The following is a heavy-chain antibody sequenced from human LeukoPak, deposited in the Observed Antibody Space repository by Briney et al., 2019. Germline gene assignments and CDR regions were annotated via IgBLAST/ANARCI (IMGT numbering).Heavy chain of an antibody. CDR2: IYHSGST. CDR3: ARGDYSNYFDY. D-gene: IGHD4-11*01. CDR1: GYSISSGYY. J-gene: IGHJ4*02. Sequence: SETLSLTCAVSGYSISSGYYWGWIRQPPGKGLEWIGSIYHSGSTYYNPSLKSRVTISVDTSKNQFSLKLSSVTAADTAVYYCARGDYSNYFDYWGQGTLVTVSS. V-gene: IGHV4-38-2*01.